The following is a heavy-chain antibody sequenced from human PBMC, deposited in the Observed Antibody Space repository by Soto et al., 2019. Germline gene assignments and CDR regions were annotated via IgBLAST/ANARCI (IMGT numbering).Heavy chain of an antibody. CDR3: AREGSGRTLYP. CDR1: GLTSPNHW. Sequence: EVQLVESGGGLVQPGGSLRLSCVGSGLTSPNHWISWVRQPPGKGLEWVANIKEDGSGRYNVDSVKGRFTISRDSAKNSLDLEMNSLRAGDTAVYCCAREGSGRTLYPWGQGTLFTVSP. J-gene: IGHJ5*02. V-gene: IGHV3-7*01. D-gene: IGHD3-10*01. CDR2: IKEDGSGR.